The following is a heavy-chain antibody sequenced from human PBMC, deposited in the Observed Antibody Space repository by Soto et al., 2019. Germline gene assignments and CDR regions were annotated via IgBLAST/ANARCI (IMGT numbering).Heavy chain of an antibody. V-gene: IGHV3-30*18. CDR2: ISNDGSKK. CDR1: GFTFSSYG. D-gene: IGHD3-22*01. Sequence: QVQLVESGGGVVQPGRSLRLSCAASGFTFSSYGMHWVRQAPGKGLEWVAVISNDGSKKYYADSVKGRFTISRDNSKNTLYLQMNCLRAEDTAGYDWAKEWVYDSSGWSFDSGGQGTLVTVSS. J-gene: IGHJ4*02. CDR3: AKEWVYDSSGWSFDS.